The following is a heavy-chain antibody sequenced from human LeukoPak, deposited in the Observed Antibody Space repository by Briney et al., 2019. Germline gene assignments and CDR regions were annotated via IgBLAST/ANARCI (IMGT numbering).Heavy chain of an antibody. V-gene: IGHV4-30-4*01. D-gene: IGHD3-22*01. J-gene: IGHJ4*02. CDR2: IFYSGIS. CDR3: ARSSPGYYDSSGYFQPLGSYFFDY. Sequence: PSETLSLTCTVSGGSISSGDYYWSWIRQPPGKGLEWIGNIFYSGISYYNPSLKSRVTVSVDTSKKQFSLKLSSVTVADTAVYFCARSSPGYYDSSGYFQPLGSYFFDYWGQGTLVTVSS. CDR1: GGSISSGDYY.